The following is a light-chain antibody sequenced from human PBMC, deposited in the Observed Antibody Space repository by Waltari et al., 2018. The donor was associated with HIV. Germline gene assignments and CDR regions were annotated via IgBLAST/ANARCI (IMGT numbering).Light chain of an antibody. J-gene: IGLJ1*01. CDR1: KLGNRF. CDR3: QAWDSNNYV. V-gene: IGLV3-1*01. CDR2: QDS. Sequence: DLSQPASVSVSPGQTATVTCSGDKLGNRFVCWYRQKSRQSPELIIYQDSRRPSGISDRFSGATSGSKATLTIRETQSIDEGDYYCQAWDSNNYVFGSGTRVTVL.